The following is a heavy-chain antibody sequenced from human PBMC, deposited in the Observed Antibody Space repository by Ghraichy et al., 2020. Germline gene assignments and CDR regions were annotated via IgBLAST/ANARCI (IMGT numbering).Heavy chain of an antibody. V-gene: IGHV1-18*01. CDR2: ISAYNGNT. J-gene: IGHJ6*02. D-gene: IGHD6-6*01. Sequence: ASVKVSCKASGYTFTSYGISWVRQAPGQGLEWMGWISAYNGNTNYAQKLQGRVTMTTDTSTSTAYMELRSLRSDDTAVYYCARDGRYSSSSGHYYYYGMDVWGQGTTVTVSS. CDR1: GYTFTSYG. CDR3: ARDGRYSSSSGHYYYYGMDV.